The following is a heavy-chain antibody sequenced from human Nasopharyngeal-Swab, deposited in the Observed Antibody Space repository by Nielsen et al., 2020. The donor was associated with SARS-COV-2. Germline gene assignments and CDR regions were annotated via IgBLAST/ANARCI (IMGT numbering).Heavy chain of an antibody. CDR1: GFTVSSNY. Sequence: GESLKISCAASGFTVSSNYMSWVRQAPGKGLEWVSVIYSGGSTYYADSVKGRFTISRDNSKNTLYLQMNSLRAEDTAVYYCAKEPAMVRGRVHYYYYGMDVWGQGTTVTVSS. J-gene: IGHJ6*02. CDR2: IYSGGST. CDR3: AKEPAMVRGRVHYYYYGMDV. V-gene: IGHV3-53*05. D-gene: IGHD3-10*01.